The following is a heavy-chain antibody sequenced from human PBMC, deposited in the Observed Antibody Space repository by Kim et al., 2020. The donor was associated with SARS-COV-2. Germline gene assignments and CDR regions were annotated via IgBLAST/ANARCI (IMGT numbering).Heavy chain of an antibody. D-gene: IGHD1-26*01. CDR1: GFTFSSYA. CDR2: ISGSGGST. Sequence: GGSLRLSCAASGFTFSSYAMSWVRQAPGKGLEWVSAISGSGGSTYYADSVKGRFTISRDNSKNTLYLQMNSLRAEDTAVYYCAKDGGRGSYRWARTGDRGGYYWGQGTLVTVSS. J-gene: IGHJ4*02. CDR3: AKDGGRGSYRWARTGDRGGYY. V-gene: IGHV3-23*01.